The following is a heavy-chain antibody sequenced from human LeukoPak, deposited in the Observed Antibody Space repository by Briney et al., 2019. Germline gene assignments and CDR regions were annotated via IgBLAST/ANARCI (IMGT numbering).Heavy chain of an antibody. CDR2: IKSKTDGGTT. J-gene: IGHJ4*02. Sequence: GSLRLSCAASGFTFSSYSMNWVRQAPGKGLEWVGRIKSKTDGGTTDYAAPVKGRFTISRDDSKNTLYLQMNSLKTEDTAVYYCTTGTTMIGDRGYWGQGTLVTVSS. CDR3: TTGTTMIGDRGY. D-gene: IGHD3-22*01. V-gene: IGHV3-15*01. CDR1: GFTFSSYS.